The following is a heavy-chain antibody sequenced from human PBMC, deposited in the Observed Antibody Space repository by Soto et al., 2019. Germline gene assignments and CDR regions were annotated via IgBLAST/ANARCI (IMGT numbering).Heavy chain of an antibody. D-gene: IGHD2-15*01. CDR2: IYYSGSS. V-gene: IGHV4-31*03. CDR1: GGSISSANYY. CDR3: ARDSGVAVGSTRYYYGMDV. J-gene: IGHJ6*02. Sequence: PSETLSLTCTVSGGSISSANYYWSWIRQHTGKGLEWIGHIYYSGSSYYNPSLQSRLTISVDTSKNQFSLQLSSVTVADTAVYYCARDSGVAVGSTRYYYGMDVWGQGTTVTVSS.